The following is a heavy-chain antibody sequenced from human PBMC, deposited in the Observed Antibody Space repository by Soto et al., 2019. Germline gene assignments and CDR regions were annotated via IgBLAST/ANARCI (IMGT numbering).Heavy chain of an antibody. J-gene: IGHJ5*02. CDR2: MDPGKDKT. Sequence: GESPKISCQGSGYNFVRYWMVWVRRTPGKGLERMGLMDPGKDKTIYSQSFQGQVTLSTDKSITTAYLQGGGLRASDSGICYCARGYTGSAGRFDPWGQGTLVTVSS. CDR3: ARGYTGSAGRFDP. D-gene: IGHD2-2*02. CDR1: GYNFVRYW. V-gene: IGHV5-51*01.